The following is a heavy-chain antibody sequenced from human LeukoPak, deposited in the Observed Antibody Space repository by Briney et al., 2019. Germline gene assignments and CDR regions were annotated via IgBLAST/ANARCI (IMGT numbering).Heavy chain of an antibody. J-gene: IGHJ4*02. CDR1: GFTFSSYA. Sequence: PGGSLRLSCAASGFTFSSYAIHWVRQAPGKGLEWVAVISYDGSKKFYADSVKGRFTISRDNSKNSLYLQINSLRADDTALYYCARDGIAVSGDYNFDYWGQGTLVTGSS. CDR3: ARDGIAVSGDYNFDY. D-gene: IGHD6-19*01. V-gene: IGHV3-30-3*01. CDR2: ISYDGSKK.